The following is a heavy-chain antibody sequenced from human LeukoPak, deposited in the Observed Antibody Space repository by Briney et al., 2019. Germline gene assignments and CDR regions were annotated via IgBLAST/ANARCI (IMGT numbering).Heavy chain of an antibody. CDR1: GFTFSSYS. CDR2: ISAGSTYI. V-gene: IGHV3-21*01. J-gene: IGHJ3*02. CDR3: ARSQGLYAFDI. Sequence: PGGSLRLSCAASGFTFSSYSMSWVRQAPGKGLEWVSSISAGSTYIYYADSARGRFTISRDNAENSLYLQMNSLRAEDSSVYCCARSQGLYAFDIWGQGTMVTVSS.